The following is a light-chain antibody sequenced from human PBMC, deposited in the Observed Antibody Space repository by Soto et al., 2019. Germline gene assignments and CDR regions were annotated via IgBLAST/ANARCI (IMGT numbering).Light chain of an antibody. V-gene: IGKV1-12*01. CDR3: QQANRFPLT. CDR1: QGIATA. J-gene: IGKJ5*01. Sequence: IQMTQSASSLSASPGGRVTLTCRASQGIATALAWYQQHKGKAPKILIFCASILQGGVTSRFSGSGWGTDFFLTINSLLTADFATYYCQQANRFPLTFGHGTRLEIK. CDR2: CAS.